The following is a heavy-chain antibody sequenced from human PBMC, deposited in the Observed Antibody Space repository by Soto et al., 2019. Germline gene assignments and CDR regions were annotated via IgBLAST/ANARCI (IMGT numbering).Heavy chain of an antibody. Sequence: PGGSLRLSCAASGFTFSSYGMHWVRQAPGKGLEWVAVIWYDGSNKYYADSVKGRFTISRDNSKNTLYLQMNSLRAEDTAVYYCARDNYDSRGSLFDYWGQGTLVTVSS. J-gene: IGHJ4*02. CDR3: ARDNYDSRGSLFDY. V-gene: IGHV3-33*01. CDR2: IWYDGSNK. D-gene: IGHD3-22*01. CDR1: GFTFSSYG.